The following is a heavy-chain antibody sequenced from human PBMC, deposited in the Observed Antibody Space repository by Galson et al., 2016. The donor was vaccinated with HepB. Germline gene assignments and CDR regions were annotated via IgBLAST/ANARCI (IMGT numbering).Heavy chain of an antibody. Sequence: SVKVSCKASGSTFNVYFVHWVRQAPGQGLEWMGIINPSGGSTSYAQKFQGRVTMTRDTYTSTAYMELRSLRSEDTAVYYCARDPCGGDCYSPYRFYYYDMDVWGQGTTVTVS. CDR3: ARDPCGGDCYSPYRFYYYDMDV. V-gene: IGHV1-46*02. J-gene: IGHJ6*02. CDR2: INPSGGST. CDR1: GSTFNVYF. D-gene: IGHD2-21*02.